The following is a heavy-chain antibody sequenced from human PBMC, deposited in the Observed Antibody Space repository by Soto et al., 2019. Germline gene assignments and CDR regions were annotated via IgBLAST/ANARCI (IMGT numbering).Heavy chain of an antibody. CDR1: GFTFSYYS. V-gene: IGHV3-48*02. CDR2: ISTSGSPI. J-gene: IGHJ3*02. Sequence: GGSLRLSCAASGFTFSYYSLNWVRQAPGKGLEWIPYISTSGSPIYYVDSVKGRFTISRDNAKDSLYLQMNSLRDEDTAGYYSIRGRSYYDRGGVFDIWGQGTMVTVSS. CDR3: IRGRSYYDRGGVFDI. D-gene: IGHD3-10*01.